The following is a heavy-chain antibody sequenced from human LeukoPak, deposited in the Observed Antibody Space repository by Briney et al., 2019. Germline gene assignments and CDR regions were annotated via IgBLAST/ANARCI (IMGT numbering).Heavy chain of an antibody. J-gene: IGHJ5*01. V-gene: IGHV1-2*06. CDR3: ARDASNWSAFDS. D-gene: IGHD1-20*01. CDR1: GYTFSGYS. CDR2: INPNSGVT. Sequence: ASVKVSCKASGYTFSGYSMHWVCQAPGQRLEWMGRINPNSGVTYYAQKFQGRVTMTSDTSITTAYMELSSLTSDDTATYYCARDASNWSAFDSWGQGTLVIVSS.